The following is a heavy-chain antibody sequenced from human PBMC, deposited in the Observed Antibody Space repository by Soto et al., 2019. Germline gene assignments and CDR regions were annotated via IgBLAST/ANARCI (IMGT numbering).Heavy chain of an antibody. CDR3: ARQIYDSDTGPNFQYYFDS. V-gene: IGHV5-51*01. CDR2: IYPVDSET. CDR1: VNIFGNSW. D-gene: IGHD3-22*01. J-gene: IGHJ4*02. Sequence: PGESLKISCKGSVNIFGNSWIAWVRQMPGKGLEWMGIIYPVDSETRYSPSFQGQVTFSADKPINTAYLEWNSLKASDTAIYYCARQIYDSDTGPNFQYYFDSWGQGTPVTVSS.